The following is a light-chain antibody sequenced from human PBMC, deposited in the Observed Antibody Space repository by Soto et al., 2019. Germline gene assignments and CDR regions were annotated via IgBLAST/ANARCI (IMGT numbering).Light chain of an antibody. Sequence: DIKLSQSPSSLSASMGDSVTITWRASQSINRWLAWYQQKPGRAPKLLIYDASSLQSGVPSRFSGSGYGTEFDLTITSLQPDDFATYHCQEYNTYSWAFGQGTKVDIK. CDR3: QEYNTYSWA. V-gene: IGKV1-5*01. CDR2: DAS. J-gene: IGKJ1*01. CDR1: QSINRW.